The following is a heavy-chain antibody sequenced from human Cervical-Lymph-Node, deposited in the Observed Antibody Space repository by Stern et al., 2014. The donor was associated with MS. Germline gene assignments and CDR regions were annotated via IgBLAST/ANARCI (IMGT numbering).Heavy chain of an antibody. CDR1: GYKFSIYW. CDR3: ARQTTAWASDV. Sequence: VQLVQSGAELISPGEPLKTSCKGSGYKFSIYWIAWGRQMLGKGLEWMGFIYPGDSETRYSPSFQGQVTMSADKSTSTAYLQWSSLNASDTAMYFCARQTTAWASDVWGQGTLVTVSS. D-gene: IGHD1-14*01. J-gene: IGHJ4*02. V-gene: IGHV5-51*01. CDR2: IYPGDSET.